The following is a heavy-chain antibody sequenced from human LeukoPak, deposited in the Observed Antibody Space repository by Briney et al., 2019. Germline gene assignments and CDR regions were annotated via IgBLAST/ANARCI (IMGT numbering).Heavy chain of an antibody. V-gene: IGHV3-30*02. CDR1: GFTFSSDA. J-gene: IGHJ4*02. Sequence: GGSLRLSCAASGFTFSSDAMHWVRQAPGKGLEWVAIILSDGSKTYYPDSVRGRFTISRDNSKNTLYLQMNSLRDEDTAVYYCAAAGVPAAKLPVLRFLEWFSGAFDYWGQGTLVTVSS. D-gene: IGHD3-3*01. CDR3: AAAGVPAAKLPVLRFLEWFSGAFDY. CDR2: ILSDGSKT.